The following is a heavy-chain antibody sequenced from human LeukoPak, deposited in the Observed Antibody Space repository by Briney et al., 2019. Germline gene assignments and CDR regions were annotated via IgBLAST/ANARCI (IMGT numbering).Heavy chain of an antibody. CDR3: ARDSLKWEPKTHSFDF. CDR2: INSDGSST. D-gene: IGHD1-26*01. J-gene: IGHJ3*01. Sequence: PGGSLRLSCAASGFTFSSYWMHWVRQAPGKGLVWVSRINSDGSSTSYADSVKGRFTISRDNAKNTLYLQMNSLRVEDTAVYYCARDSLKWEPKTHSFDFWGQGTMVTVSS. V-gene: IGHV3-74*01. CDR1: GFTFSSYW.